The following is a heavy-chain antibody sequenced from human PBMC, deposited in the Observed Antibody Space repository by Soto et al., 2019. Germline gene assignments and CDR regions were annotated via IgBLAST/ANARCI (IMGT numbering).Heavy chain of an antibody. J-gene: IGHJ4*02. D-gene: IGHD4-17*01. CDR1: GGTFSSYA. V-gene: IGHV1-69*13. CDR2: IIPIFGTA. Sequence: SVKVSCKASGGTFSSYAISWVRQAPGQGLEWMGGIIPIFGTANYAQKFQGRVTITADESTSTAYMELSSLRSEDTAVYYCARSRKTYGDPFDYWGQGTLVTVSS. CDR3: ARSRKTYGDPFDY.